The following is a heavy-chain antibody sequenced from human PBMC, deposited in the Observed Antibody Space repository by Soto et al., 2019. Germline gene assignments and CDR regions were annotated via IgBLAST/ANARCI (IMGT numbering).Heavy chain of an antibody. D-gene: IGHD1-7*01. V-gene: IGHV3-30-3*01. CDR3: ARDRAPGQLELRAHWFDP. J-gene: IGHJ5*02. CDR1: GFTFSSYA. Sequence: PGGSLRLSCAASGFTFSSYAMHWVRQAPGKGLEWVAVISYDGSNKYYADSVKGRFTISRDNSKNTLYLQMNSLRAEDTAVYYCARDRAPGQLELRAHWFDPWGQGTLVTVSS. CDR2: ISYDGSNK.